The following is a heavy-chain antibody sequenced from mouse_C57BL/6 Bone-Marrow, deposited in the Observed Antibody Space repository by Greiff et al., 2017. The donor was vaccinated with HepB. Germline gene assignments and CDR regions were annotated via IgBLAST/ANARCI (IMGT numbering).Heavy chain of an antibody. Sequence: VQLQQSGAELARPGASVKLSCKASGYTFTSYGISWVKQRTGQGLEWIGEIYPRSGNTYYNEKFKGKATLTADKSSSTAYMELRSLTSEDSAVYVCAREGALLLRFDYWGQGTTLTVSS. J-gene: IGHJ2*01. CDR3: AREGALLLRFDY. D-gene: IGHD1-1*01. V-gene: IGHV1-81*01. CDR2: IYPRSGNT. CDR1: GYTFTSYG.